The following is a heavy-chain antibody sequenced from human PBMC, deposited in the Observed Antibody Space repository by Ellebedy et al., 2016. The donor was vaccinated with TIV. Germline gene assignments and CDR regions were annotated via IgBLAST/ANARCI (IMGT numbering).Heavy chain of an antibody. D-gene: IGHD2-21*01. V-gene: IGHV1-3*01. CDR1: QYTFAFYA. CDR3: ARGGDCGGDCLRSGMDV. Sequence: ASVKVSCXASQYTFAFYAIFWVRQAPGQRLEWMGWINPGNGETKYSQTLQGRVSMTRDTSASTVCMELSSLRSEDMAVYYCARGGDCGGDCLRSGMDVWGQGTTVSVSS. CDR2: INPGNGET. J-gene: IGHJ6*02.